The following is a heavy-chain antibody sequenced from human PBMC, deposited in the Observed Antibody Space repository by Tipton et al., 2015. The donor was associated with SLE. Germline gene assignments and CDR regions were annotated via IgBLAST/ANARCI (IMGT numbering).Heavy chain of an antibody. J-gene: IGHJ4*02. V-gene: IGHV4-59*01. Sequence: TLSLTCTVSGDSISSDHWSWIRQPPGKGLEWIGYMYYSGSTKYNPSLKSRVTISVDPSKNQFSLKLSSVTAADTAVYYCARGATVDWDRVAFDSWGQGTLVTVSS. CDR1: GDSISSDH. CDR2: MYYSGST. CDR3: ARGATVDWDRVAFDS. D-gene: IGHD3/OR15-3a*01.